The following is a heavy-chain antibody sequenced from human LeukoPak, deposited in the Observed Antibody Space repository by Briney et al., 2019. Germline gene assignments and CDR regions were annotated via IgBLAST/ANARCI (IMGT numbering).Heavy chain of an antibody. V-gene: IGHV1-46*01. D-gene: IGHD6-13*01. CDR1: GGTFSSYA. CDR3: ARDLGSWSDYYYMDV. Sequence: ASVKVSCKASGGTFSSYAISWVRQAPGQGLEWMGIINPSGGSTSYAQKFQGRVTMTRDMSTSTVYMELSSLRSEDTAVYYCARDLGSWSDYYYMDVWGKGTTVTVSS. CDR2: INPSGGST. J-gene: IGHJ6*03.